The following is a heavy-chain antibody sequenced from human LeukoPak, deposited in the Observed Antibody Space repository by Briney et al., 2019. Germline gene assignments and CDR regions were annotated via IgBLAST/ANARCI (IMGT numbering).Heavy chain of an antibody. D-gene: IGHD6-6*01. CDR1: GFTFSSFG. Sequence: GGSLRLSCAASGFTFSSFGMHWVRQAPGKGLEWVAGISYDGSSKYYADSVKGRFTISRDNSRNTLYLQMNSLRAEDTALYYCARRGSMGIAARGDAFDIWGQGTMVTVSS. V-gene: IGHV3-30*03. J-gene: IGHJ3*02. CDR2: ISYDGSSK. CDR3: ARRGSMGIAARGDAFDI.